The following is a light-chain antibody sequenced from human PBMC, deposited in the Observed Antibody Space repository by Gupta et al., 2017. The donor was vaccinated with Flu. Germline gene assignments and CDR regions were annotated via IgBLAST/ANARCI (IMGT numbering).Light chain of an antibody. Sequence: CLGERATINCKSSQSLLCNSDYKNHLAWYQQKPGQPPKLLIYWASTRESGIPDRFSGSGSETEFTLSISSLQADDVAVYYCQQYDSVPVAFGQGTKVDIK. CDR2: WAS. CDR1: QSLLCNSDYKNH. CDR3: QQYDSVPVA. V-gene: IGKV4-1*01. J-gene: IGKJ2*01.